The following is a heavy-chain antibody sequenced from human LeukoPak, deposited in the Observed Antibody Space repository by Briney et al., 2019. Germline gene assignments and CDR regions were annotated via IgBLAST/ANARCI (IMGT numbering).Heavy chain of an antibody. D-gene: IGHD1-26*01. CDR1: GFTVNSNY. V-gene: IGHV3-74*01. J-gene: IGHJ6*02. Sequence: GGSLRLSCAASGFTVNSNYMSWVRQAPGKGLEWVSRIDTDASKTNYADSVKGRFTISRDNAKNTLYLQMNSLRAEDTALYYCAKQASYGNYYGMDVWGQGTTVTVSS. CDR2: IDTDASKT. CDR3: AKQASYGNYYGMDV.